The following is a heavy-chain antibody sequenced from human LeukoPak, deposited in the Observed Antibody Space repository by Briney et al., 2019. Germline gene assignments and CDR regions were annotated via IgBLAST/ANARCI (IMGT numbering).Heavy chain of an antibody. Sequence: GGSLRLSCAASGFTLSNYWIHWVRQAPGKGLVWVSRINPAGNYANYADSVKGRFTISRDNAKNTVYLQMNSLRAEDTALFYCVRDWDHYDFDSWGQGTLVTISS. CDR1: GFTLSNYW. V-gene: IGHV3-74*01. J-gene: IGHJ5*01. D-gene: IGHD3-3*01. CDR3: VRDWDHYDFDS. CDR2: INPAGNYA.